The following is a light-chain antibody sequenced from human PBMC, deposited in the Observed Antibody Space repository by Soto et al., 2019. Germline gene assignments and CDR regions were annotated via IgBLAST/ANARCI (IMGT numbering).Light chain of an antibody. V-gene: IGKV3-20*01. CDR2: GAS. CDR1: QSVSNNY. CDR3: QQYGSSGT. Sequence: EIVLTQSPGTLYLSPGERATLFCRASQSVSNNYLAWYQQKPGQAPRLLIYGASNRATGIPDRFSGSGSGTDFTLTISRLEPEDFAVYYCQQYGSSGTFGQGTKVDIK. J-gene: IGKJ1*01.